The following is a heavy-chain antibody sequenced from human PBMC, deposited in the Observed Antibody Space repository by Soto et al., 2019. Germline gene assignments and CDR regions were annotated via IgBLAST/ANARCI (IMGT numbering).Heavy chain of an antibody. CDR1: GGSISSGGYS. Sequence: PSETLSLTCAVSGGSISSGGYSWSWIRQPPGKGLEWIGYIYHSGSTYYNPSLKSRVTISVDRSKNQFSLKLSSVTAADTAVYYCARDQPYYDSSGYYSGVWFQHWGQGTLVTVSS. J-gene: IGHJ1*01. CDR2: IYHSGST. CDR3: ARDQPYYDSSGYYSGVWFQH. V-gene: IGHV4-30-2*01. D-gene: IGHD3-22*01.